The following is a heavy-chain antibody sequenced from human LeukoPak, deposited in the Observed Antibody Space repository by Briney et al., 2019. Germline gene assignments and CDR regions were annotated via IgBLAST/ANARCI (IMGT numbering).Heavy chain of an antibody. CDR1: GFTFSSSA. V-gene: IGHV3-23*01. D-gene: IGHD6-25*01. J-gene: IGHJ4*02. CDR3: AKNLYSSGWLLGY. CDR2: ISGSGGNT. Sequence: GRSLRLSCEASGFTFSSSAMSWVRQAPGKGLEWVSAISGSGGNTYYADSVKGRFTISRDNSKNTLSLKMNSLRAEDTAVYYCAKNLYSSGWLLGYWGQGTLVTVSS.